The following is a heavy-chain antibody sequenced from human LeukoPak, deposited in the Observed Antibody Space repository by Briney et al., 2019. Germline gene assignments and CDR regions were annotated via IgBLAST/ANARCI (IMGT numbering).Heavy chain of an antibody. CDR3: ERPTGSGLFILP. J-gene: IGHJ4*02. CDR2: IYYSGNT. Sequence: PSETLSLTCTVSGVSISSSNSYWGWIRQPPGKGLEWLGSIYYSGNTYYNASLKSQVSISIDTSKNQFSLRLTSVTAADTAVYYCERPTGSGLFILPGGQGTLVTVSS. D-gene: IGHD3/OR15-3a*01. V-gene: IGHV4-39*01. CDR1: GVSISSSNSY.